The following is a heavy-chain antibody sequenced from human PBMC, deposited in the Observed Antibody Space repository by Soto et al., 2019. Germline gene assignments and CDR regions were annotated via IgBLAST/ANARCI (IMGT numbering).Heavy chain of an antibody. J-gene: IGHJ4*02. Sequence: GASVKVSCKASGYTFTDYYMHWVRQAPGQGLEWMGWINPNSGATSYAQRFQGRVTMTRDTSISKAYMELSRLTSDDTAVYYCAREGGDIVQMVYALPWYWGQGTLVTVSS. CDR3: AREGGDIVQMVYALPWY. CDR2: INPNSGAT. CDR1: GYTFTDYY. D-gene: IGHD2-8*01. V-gene: IGHV1-2*02.